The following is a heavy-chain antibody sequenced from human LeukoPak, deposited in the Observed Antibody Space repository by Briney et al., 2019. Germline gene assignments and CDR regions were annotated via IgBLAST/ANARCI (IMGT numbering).Heavy chain of an antibody. CDR2: INPNSGGT. Sequence: ASVKVSCKASGYTFTGYYMHWVRQAPGQGLEWMGRINPNSGGTNYAQKFQGRVTMTRDTSISTAYMELSRLRSDDTAVYYCARNKKGSSPLDYWGRGTLVTVSS. CDR1: GYTFTGYY. J-gene: IGHJ4*02. D-gene: IGHD1/OR15-1a*01. CDR3: ARNKKGSSPLDY. V-gene: IGHV1-2*06.